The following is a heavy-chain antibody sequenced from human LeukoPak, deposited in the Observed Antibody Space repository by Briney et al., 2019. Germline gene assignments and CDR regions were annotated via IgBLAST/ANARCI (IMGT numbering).Heavy chain of an antibody. V-gene: IGHV3-23*01. D-gene: IGHD3-10*01. J-gene: IGHJ4*02. Sequence: PGASLRLSCAAAGFTFSSYAVGWVSHAAGKGLEWVSAISGSGGSTYYADSVKGRFTISRDNSKNTLYLQMNSLRAEDTAVYYCAKDEFRASGTFDYWGQGTLVTVSS. CDR1: GFTFSSYA. CDR3: AKDEFRASGTFDY. CDR2: ISGSGGST.